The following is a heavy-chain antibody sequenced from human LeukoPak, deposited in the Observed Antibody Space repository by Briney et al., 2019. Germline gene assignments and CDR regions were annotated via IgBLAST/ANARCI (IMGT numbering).Heavy chain of an antibody. Sequence: GASVRVSCTASGYTFTSYGISWVRQAPGQGLEWMGWISSYNGNTNYAQKLQGRVTMTTDTSTSTAYMELRSLRSDDTAVYYCARGVYSGSSFHFDYWGQGTLVTVSS. CDR3: ARGVYSGSSFHFDY. CDR1: GYTFTSYG. J-gene: IGHJ4*02. V-gene: IGHV1-18*01. CDR2: ISSYNGNT. D-gene: IGHD6-6*01.